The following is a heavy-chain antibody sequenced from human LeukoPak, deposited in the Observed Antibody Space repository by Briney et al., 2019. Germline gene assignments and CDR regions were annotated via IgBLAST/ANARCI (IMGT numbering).Heavy chain of an antibody. D-gene: IGHD3-22*01. CDR3: ARNFGGGDRSGPFY. CDR1: GFIFDDYA. CDR2: ISWDSDSI. Sequence: PGRSLRLSCAASGFIFDDYAMHWVRQAPGKGLEWVSGISWDSDSIDYADSVKGRFTISRDNAKNSLYLQMNSLRAEDMALYYCARNFGGGDRSGPFYWGQGTLVTVSS. J-gene: IGHJ4*02. V-gene: IGHV3-9*03.